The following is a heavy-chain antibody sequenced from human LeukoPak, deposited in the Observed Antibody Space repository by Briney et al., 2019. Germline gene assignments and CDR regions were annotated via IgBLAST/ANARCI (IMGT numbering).Heavy chain of an antibody. Sequence: GGSLRLSCAASGFTFSSYWMSWVRQAPGKGLEWVANIKQDGSEKYYVDSVKGRFTISRDNSKNTLYLQMNSLRAEDTAVYYCAKNPDIVATYNYFDYWGQGSLVTVSS. CDR2: IKQDGSEK. J-gene: IGHJ4*02. CDR3: AKNPDIVATYNYFDY. D-gene: IGHD5-12*01. V-gene: IGHV3-7*01. CDR1: GFTFSSYW.